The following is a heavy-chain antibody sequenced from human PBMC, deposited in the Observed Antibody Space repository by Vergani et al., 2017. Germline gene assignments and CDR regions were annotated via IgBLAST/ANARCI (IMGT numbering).Heavy chain of an antibody. Sequence: VQLLESGGDLVQPGGSLRLSCAASGFTFSNCGMHWIRQAPGKGLEWLAYIGKDGINTRYRDAVKGRFTVSRDNSNDILYLQMDSLRSEDTALYYCAKYLSDSTDGLPDSWGQGTLVIVSS. CDR1: GFTFSNCG. CDR2: IGKDGINT. V-gene: IGHV3-30*02. D-gene: IGHD2-21*02. CDR3: AKYLSDSTDGLPDS. J-gene: IGHJ4*02.